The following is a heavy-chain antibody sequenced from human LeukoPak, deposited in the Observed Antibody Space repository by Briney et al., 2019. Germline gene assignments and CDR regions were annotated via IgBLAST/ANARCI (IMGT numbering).Heavy chain of an antibody. CDR1: ESTFSSYG. D-gene: IGHD3-9*01. J-gene: IGHJ4*02. Sequence: GGSLRLSCAGSESTFSSYGISWVRQAPGKGLEWVSSISGSGGNTYYADSVKGRFTISRDNSKNTLYLQMNSLRAEDTARYFCAEDPILTGFYNDGRWGQGTLVIVSS. CDR2: ISGSGGNT. CDR3: AEDPILTGFYNDGR. V-gene: IGHV3-23*01.